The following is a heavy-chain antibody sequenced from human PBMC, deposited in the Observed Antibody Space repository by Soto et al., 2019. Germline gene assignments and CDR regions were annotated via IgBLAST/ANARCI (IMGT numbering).Heavy chain of an antibody. V-gene: IGHV1-18*01. Sequence: QVHLVQSGAEVRKPGASVKVSCKTSGYNFRSYGVSWVRQAPGQGFEWLGWISPYTDQTDYAQKFQGRLTLTTDTSTSTFYMDLRSLTSDDTAVYYCARDYHLGPRNGYGIDVWGQGTTVIVSS. D-gene: IGHD3-3*02. CDR1: GYNFRSYG. J-gene: IGHJ6*02. CDR2: ISPYTDQT. CDR3: ARDYHLGPRNGYGIDV.